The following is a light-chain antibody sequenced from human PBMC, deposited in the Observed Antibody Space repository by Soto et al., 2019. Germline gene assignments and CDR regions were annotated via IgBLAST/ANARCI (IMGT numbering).Light chain of an antibody. CDR2: GAS. J-gene: IGKJ2*02. CDR3: QQYGSTPGT. Sequence: EIVLTQSPGTLSLSPGERATLSCRASQSVSSSYLAWYQQKPGQAPRLLIYGASSSATGIPDRFSGSGSGTEFTLTISRLEPEDFAVYYSQQYGSTPGTFGQGTKLEIK. CDR1: QSVSSSY. V-gene: IGKV3-20*01.